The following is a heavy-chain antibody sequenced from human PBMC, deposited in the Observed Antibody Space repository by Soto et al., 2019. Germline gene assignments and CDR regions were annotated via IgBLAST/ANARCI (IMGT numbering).Heavy chain of an antibody. CDR2: IYPGDSDT. V-gene: IGHV5-51*01. D-gene: IGHD2-2*02. Sequence: PGESLKISCKGSGYSFTSYWIGWVRQMPGKGLEWMGIIYPGDSDTRYSPSFQGQVTISADKSISTAYLQWSSLKASDTAMYYCARPGYCISTSCYSHYYGMAVWGQGTTVTVSS. CDR3: ARPGYCISTSCYSHYYGMAV. CDR1: GYSFTSYW. J-gene: IGHJ6*02.